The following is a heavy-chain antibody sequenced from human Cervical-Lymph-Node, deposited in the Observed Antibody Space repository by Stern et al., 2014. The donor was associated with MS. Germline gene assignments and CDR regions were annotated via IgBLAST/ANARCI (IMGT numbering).Heavy chain of an antibody. CDR1: GFVFRRYA. Sequence: VRLVEFGGGVVQPGRSLRLSCAASGFVFRRYALHWVRQAPGKGLEWVALISYDGRDKYYTDSVKGRFTVSRDNSNNTVDLEMNSLRLEDTAVYYCSKGGSGSYLDWGQGSLVTVSS. D-gene: IGHD1-26*01. V-gene: IGHV3-30*04. CDR2: ISYDGRDK. CDR3: SKGGSGSYLD. J-gene: IGHJ4*02.